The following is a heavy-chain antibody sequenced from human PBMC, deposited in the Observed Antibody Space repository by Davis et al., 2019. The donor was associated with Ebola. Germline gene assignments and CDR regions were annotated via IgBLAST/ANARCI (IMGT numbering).Heavy chain of an antibody. J-gene: IGHJ6*03. CDR2: IKQDGSEK. V-gene: IGHV3-7*01. D-gene: IGHD3-3*01. CDR1: GFTFSSYG. CDR3: AREGFLEWLLWVMDV. Sequence: GGSLRLSCAASGFTFSSYGMHWVRQAPGKGLEWVANIKQDGSEKYYVDSVKGRFTISRDNAKNSLYLQMNSLRAEDTAVYYCAREGFLEWLLWVMDVWGKGTTVTVSS.